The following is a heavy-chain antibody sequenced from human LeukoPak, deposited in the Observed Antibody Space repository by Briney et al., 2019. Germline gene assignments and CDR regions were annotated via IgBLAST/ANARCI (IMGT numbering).Heavy chain of an antibody. CDR3: AQDGDYYYYYYMDV. D-gene: IGHD4-17*01. V-gene: IGHV3-21*01. CDR2: ISSSSSYI. CDR1: GFTFSSYS. Sequence: GGSLRLSCAASGFTFSSYSMNWVRQAPGKGLEWVSSISSSSSYIYYADSVKGRFTISRDNAKNSLYLQMNSLRAEDTAIYYCAQDGDYYYYYYMDVWGKGTTVTISS. J-gene: IGHJ6*03.